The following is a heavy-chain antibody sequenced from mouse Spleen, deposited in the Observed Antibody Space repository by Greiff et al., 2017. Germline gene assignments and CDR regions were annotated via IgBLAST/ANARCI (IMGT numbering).Heavy chain of an antibody. J-gene: IGHJ1*03. CDR3: AINYGSSTGYFDV. D-gene: IGHD1-1*01. CDR2: ISSGGSYT. Sequence: EVQVVESGGDLVKPGGSLKLSCAASGFTFSSYGMSWVRQTPDKRLEWVATISSGGSYTYYPDSVKGRFTISRDNAKNTLYLQMSSLKSEDTAMYYCAINYGSSTGYFDVWGTGTTVTVSS. V-gene: IGHV5-6*01. CDR1: GFTFSSYG.